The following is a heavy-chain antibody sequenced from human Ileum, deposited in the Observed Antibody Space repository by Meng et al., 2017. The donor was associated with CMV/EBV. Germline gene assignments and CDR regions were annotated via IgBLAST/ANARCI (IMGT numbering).Heavy chain of an antibody. Sequence: GDSISSGGYYWGWIRQRPGKGLEWIGYIYYSGSTYYNPSLKSRVTISVDTSKNQFSLKLSSVTAADTAVYYCARDRNYGSGNNWFDPWGQGTLVTVSS. CDR1: GDSISSGGYY. V-gene: IGHV4-31*02. CDR2: IYYSGST. D-gene: IGHD3-10*01. J-gene: IGHJ5*02. CDR3: ARDRNYGSGNNWFDP.